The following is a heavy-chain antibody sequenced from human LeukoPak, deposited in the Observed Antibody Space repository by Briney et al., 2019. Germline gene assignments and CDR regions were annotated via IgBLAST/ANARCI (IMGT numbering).Heavy chain of an antibody. Sequence: SQTLSLTCAVSGGSISSGGYSWSWLRQPPGKGLEWVGYMYHSGTTHYNPSLKSRVTISVDRSKNQFSLKLSSVTAADTAVYYCVGGYYYDSSGYWVRAFDIWGQGTMVTVSS. D-gene: IGHD3-22*01. CDR3: VGGYYYDSSGYWVRAFDI. V-gene: IGHV4-30-2*01. J-gene: IGHJ3*02. CDR2: MYHSGTT. CDR1: GGSISSGGYS.